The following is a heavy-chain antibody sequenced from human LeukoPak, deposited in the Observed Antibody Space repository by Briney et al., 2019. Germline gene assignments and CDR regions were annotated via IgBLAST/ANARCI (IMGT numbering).Heavy chain of an antibody. J-gene: IGHJ4*02. CDR3: AKDLRRASFYSGSAEFAY. CDR2: ISYDVSTK. D-gene: IGHD6-6*01. CDR1: GFTFRSYG. V-gene: IGHV3-30*18. Sequence: GGSLRLSCAASGFTFRSYGMHWVRQVPGKGLEWVAVISYDVSTKYYADSVKGRFTISRDNSKNTLYLQMNSLRAEDTAVYYCAKDLRRASFYSGSAEFAYWGQGTLVTVSS.